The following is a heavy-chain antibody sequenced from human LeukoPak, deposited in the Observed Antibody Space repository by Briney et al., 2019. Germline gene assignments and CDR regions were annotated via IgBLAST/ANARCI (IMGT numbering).Heavy chain of an antibody. Sequence: GGSLRLSCAASGFTFSSYWMSWVRQAPGKGLEWVANIKQDGSEKYYVDSVKGRFTISRDNAKNLLNLQMNSLRAEDTAVYYCARGYSSPWDRYFDYWGQGTLVTVSS. CDR1: GFTFSSYW. D-gene: IGHD5-18*01. CDR3: ARGYSSPWDRYFDY. J-gene: IGHJ4*02. CDR2: IKQDGSEK. V-gene: IGHV3-7*01.